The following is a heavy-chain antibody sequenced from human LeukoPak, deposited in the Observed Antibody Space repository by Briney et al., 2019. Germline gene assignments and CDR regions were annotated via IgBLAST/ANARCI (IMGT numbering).Heavy chain of an antibody. Sequence: KPSETLSLTCTVSGGSIGSYYWSWIRQPPGKGLEWIGYIYYSGSTNYNPSLKSRVTISVDTSKNQFSLKLSSVTAADTAVYYCARGVAVAAYYMDVWGKGTTVTVSS. D-gene: IGHD6-19*01. CDR1: GGSIGSYY. J-gene: IGHJ6*03. CDR3: ARGVAVAAYYMDV. V-gene: IGHV4-59*01. CDR2: IYYSGST.